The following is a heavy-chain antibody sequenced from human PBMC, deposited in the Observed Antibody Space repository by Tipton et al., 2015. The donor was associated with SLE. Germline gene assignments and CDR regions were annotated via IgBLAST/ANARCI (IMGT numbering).Heavy chain of an antibody. V-gene: IGHV3-30*02. CDR3: AKEPLAAAAGSPTYY. D-gene: IGHD6-13*01. Sequence: SGFTFSSYGMHWVRQAPGKGLEWVAFIRYDGTNKYYADSVKGRFTISRDNSKNTLYLQMNSLRPEDTAVYYCAKEPLAAAAGSPTYYWGQGTLFTVSS. CDR2: IRYDGTNK. CDR1: GFTFSSYG. J-gene: IGHJ4*02.